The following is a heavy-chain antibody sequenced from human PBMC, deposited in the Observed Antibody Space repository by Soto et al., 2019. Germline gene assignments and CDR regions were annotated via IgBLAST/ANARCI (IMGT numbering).Heavy chain of an antibody. Sequence: QVQLVQSGAEVKKPGSSVKVSCKASGGTFSSYAISWVRQAPGQGLEWMGGIVPRFGTANYAQKLQGRVTSTADESTSPAYMELSSLRSEDTAVYYCARSIHERLLPTQFDYWGQGTLVSVSS. V-gene: IGHV1-69*12. D-gene: IGHD6-25*01. CDR2: IVPRFGTA. CDR1: GGTFSSYA. CDR3: ARSIHERLLPTQFDY. J-gene: IGHJ4*02.